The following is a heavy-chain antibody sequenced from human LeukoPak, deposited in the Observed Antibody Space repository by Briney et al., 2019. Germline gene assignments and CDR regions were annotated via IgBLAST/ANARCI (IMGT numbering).Heavy chain of an antibody. Sequence: PGRSLRLSCAASGFTFNNHDMHWVRQAPGKGLEWVACISYDGRNKYYADSVKGRFTISRDNSKNTLNLQMNSLRTEDTAVYYCAKPRDIDSWAFDVGGQGTMVTVS. CDR2: ISYDGRNK. J-gene: IGHJ3*01. CDR3: AKPRDIDSWAFDV. D-gene: IGHD2-15*01. CDR1: GFTFNNHD. V-gene: IGHV3-30*18.